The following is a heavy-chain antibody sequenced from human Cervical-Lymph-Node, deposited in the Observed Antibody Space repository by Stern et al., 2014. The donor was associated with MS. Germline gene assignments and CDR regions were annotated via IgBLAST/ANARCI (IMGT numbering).Heavy chain of an antibody. CDR3: ARDRMSIAAAGTSWFDP. Sequence: QVQLVESGAEVKKPGSSVKVSCKASGGTFSSYTISWVRQAPGPGLEWMGGIIPIFRTPNYAQKFQGRVTITADESTSTAYMELSSLRSEDTAVYYCARDRMSIAAAGTSWFDPWGQGTLVTVSS. D-gene: IGHD6-13*01. V-gene: IGHV1-69*01. CDR2: IIPIFRTP. CDR1: GGTFSSYT. J-gene: IGHJ5*02.